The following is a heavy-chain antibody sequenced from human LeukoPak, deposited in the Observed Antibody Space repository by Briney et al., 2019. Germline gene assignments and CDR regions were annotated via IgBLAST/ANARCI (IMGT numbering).Heavy chain of an antibody. D-gene: IGHD1-26*01. J-gene: IGHJ3*02. V-gene: IGHV4-38-2*02. CDR2: IYHSGST. CDR3: ARAIVGATAMENDAFDI. CDR1: GYSISSGYY. Sequence: SETLSLTCTVSGYSISSGYYWGWIRQPPGKGLEWIGSIYHSGSTYYNPSLKSRVTLSVDTSKNQFSLKLSSVTAADTAVYYCARAIVGATAMENDAFDIWGQGTMVTVSS.